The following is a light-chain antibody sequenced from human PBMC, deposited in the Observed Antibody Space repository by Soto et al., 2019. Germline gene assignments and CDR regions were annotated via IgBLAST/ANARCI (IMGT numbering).Light chain of an antibody. V-gene: IGKV3-15*01. CDR3: QQYKNWPPMYT. Sequence: EIVMTQSPATLSVSPGERATLSCRASQSVSSNLAWYQQKPGQAPRLLIYGASTRATGIPARFSGSGSGTEFTLTISSLQSEEFAVYYCQQYKNWPPMYTFGQGTKLEIK. J-gene: IGKJ2*01. CDR1: QSVSSN. CDR2: GAS.